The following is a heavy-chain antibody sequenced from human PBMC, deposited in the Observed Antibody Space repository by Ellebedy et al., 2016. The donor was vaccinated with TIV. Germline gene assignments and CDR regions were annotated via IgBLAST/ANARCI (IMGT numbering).Heavy chain of an antibody. J-gene: IGHJ4*02. Sequence: GESLKISCAASGFTFSSYAMSWVRQAPGQGLEWVSGIHAKGVSIAYADSVKGRFTISRDNSKDTLFLHMNSLRAEDTAVYYCASSRYHYYLGNTIFAYWGQGALVTVSS. CDR1: GFTFSSYA. D-gene: IGHD3-10*01. V-gene: IGHV3-23*01. CDR2: IHAKGVSI. CDR3: ASSRYHYYLGNTIFAY.